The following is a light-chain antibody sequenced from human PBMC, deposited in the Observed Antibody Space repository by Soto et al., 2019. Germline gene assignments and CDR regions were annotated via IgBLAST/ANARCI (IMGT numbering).Light chain of an antibody. CDR1: QSVLYSSNNKNY. V-gene: IGKV4-1*01. CDR2: WAS. J-gene: IGKJ1*01. Sequence: DIVMTQSPDSLAVSLGERATINCKSSQSVLYSSNNKNYLAWYQQKPGQPPKLLIYWASTRESGVPDRFSSSGSGTDYTLTISSLQAEDVAVYYCQQYYSTPPWTFVHGTKVQIK. CDR3: QQYYSTPPWT.